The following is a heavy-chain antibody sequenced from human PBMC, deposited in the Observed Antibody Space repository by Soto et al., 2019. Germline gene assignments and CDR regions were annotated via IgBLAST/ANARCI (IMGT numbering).Heavy chain of an antibody. J-gene: IGHJ6*03. Sequence: GESLKISCKGSGYSFTSYWIGWVHQMPGKGLEWMGIIYPGDSDTRYSPSFQGQVTISADKSISTAYLQWSSLRASDTAVYYCARLMVGTVDDYYYYMDVWGKGTTVTVSS. CDR1: GYSFTSYW. CDR2: IYPGDSDT. CDR3: ARLMVGTVDDYYYYMDV. D-gene: IGHD2-15*01. V-gene: IGHV5-51*07.